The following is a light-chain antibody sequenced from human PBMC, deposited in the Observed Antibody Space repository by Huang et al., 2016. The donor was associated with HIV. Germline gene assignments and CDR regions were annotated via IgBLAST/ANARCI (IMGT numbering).Light chain of an antibody. Sequence: EIVLTQSPATLSLSPGERAALSCRTSQSVGSYLAWYQQKPGQAPRLVIYDASIRATGIPARFSGTGYGTDFTLTISSLEPEDFAVYYCQQRSNGVTFGGGTKVEIK. V-gene: IGKV3-11*01. CDR3: QQRSNGVT. CDR1: QSVGSY. J-gene: IGKJ4*01. CDR2: DAS.